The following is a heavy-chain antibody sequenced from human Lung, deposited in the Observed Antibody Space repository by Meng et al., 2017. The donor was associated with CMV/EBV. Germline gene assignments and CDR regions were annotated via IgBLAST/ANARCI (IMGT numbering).Heavy chain of an antibody. CDR1: GSISSSYA. V-gene: IGHV3-30-3*01. J-gene: IGHJ6*02. Sequence: SLIFSCAASGSISSSYAIYWLRQAPDRRLEWVAVISYDGSTKYFADSVKGRFTISRDNSKTTLYLQMNSLRAEDTAVYYCARARGTTVRGVLNYNYGMDVWGQGTTVTVSS. CDR2: ISYDGSTK. D-gene: IGHD3-10*01. CDR3: ARARGTTVRGVLNYNYGMDV.